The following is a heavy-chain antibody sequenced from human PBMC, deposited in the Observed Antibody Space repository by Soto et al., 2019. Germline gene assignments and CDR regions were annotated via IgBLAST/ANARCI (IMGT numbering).Heavy chain of an antibody. J-gene: IGHJ4*02. CDR2: ITWNSDRV. V-gene: IGHV3-9*01. CDR1: GFTFDAYA. CDR3: AKGLSIAAIDY. D-gene: IGHD6-13*01. Sequence: EVQLVESGGGLVQPGRSLRLSCTASGFTFDAYALHWVRQAPGKGLEWVSGITWNSDRVDYADSVKGRFTVSRDNARNSLYLQMNSLRPEDTAPYSCAKGLSIAAIDYWGQGTLVTVSS.